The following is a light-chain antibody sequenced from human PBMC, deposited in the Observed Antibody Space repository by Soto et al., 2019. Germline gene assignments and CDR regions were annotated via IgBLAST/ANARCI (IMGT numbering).Light chain of an antibody. J-gene: IGKJ1*01. Sequence: DIPMTQSPSTLSASVGDRVTITCRASQSISSWLAWYQQKPGKAPKLLIYDASSLESGVPSRFSASRSATEFTLTITSLHPDDFPTYYCQQYNSYSWTFGPAPKVEIK. CDR2: DAS. V-gene: IGKV1-5*01. CDR1: QSISSW. CDR3: QQYNSYSWT.